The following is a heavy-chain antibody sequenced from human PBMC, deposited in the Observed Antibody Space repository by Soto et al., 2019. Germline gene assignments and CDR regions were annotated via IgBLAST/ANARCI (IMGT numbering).Heavy chain of an antibody. CDR2: IYHSGSA. D-gene: IGHD3-22*01. CDR3: ARGVNYYDSSGSSWFAP. CDR1: GDSITNENW. Sequence: SETLSLTCTVSGDSITNENWWSWVRQPPGKGLEWIGEIYHSGSANYNPSLKSRTTKSLDKTKSQFYLKVTSGTAADTALFYCARGVNYYDSSGSSWFAPWGQGALVPVSS. V-gene: IGHV4-4*02. J-gene: IGHJ5*02.